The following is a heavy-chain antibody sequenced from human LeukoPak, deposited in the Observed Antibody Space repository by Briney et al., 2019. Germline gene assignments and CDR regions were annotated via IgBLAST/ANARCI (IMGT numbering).Heavy chain of an antibody. V-gene: IGHV3-53*01. CDR3: VFVKRNTNWFDP. D-gene: IGHD1/OR15-1a*01. CDR2: LYSGGTT. J-gene: IGHJ5*02. Sequence: PGGSLRLSCAASGFTVSSNYMSWVRQAPGKGLECVSILYSGGTTYYADSVKGRFTISRDNSKNTLSRQMNNVRAEDTAVYYCVFVKRNTNWFDPWGQGTLVTVSS. CDR1: GFTVSSNY.